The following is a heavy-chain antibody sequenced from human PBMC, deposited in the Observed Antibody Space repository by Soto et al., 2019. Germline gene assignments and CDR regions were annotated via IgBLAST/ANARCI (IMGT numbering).Heavy chain of an antibody. CDR3: ARITIFGVAENFYYYYGMDV. Sequence: SETLSLTCAVYGGSFSGYYWSWIRQPPGKGLEWIGEINHSGSTNYNPSLKSRVTISVDTSKNQFSLKLSSVTAADTAVYYCARITIFGVAENFYYYYGMDVWGQGTTVTVSS. V-gene: IGHV4-34*01. CDR2: INHSGST. D-gene: IGHD3-3*01. J-gene: IGHJ6*02. CDR1: GGSFSGYY.